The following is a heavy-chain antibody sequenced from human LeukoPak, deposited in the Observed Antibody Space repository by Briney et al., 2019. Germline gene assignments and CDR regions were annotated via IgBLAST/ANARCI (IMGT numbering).Heavy chain of an antibody. J-gene: IGHJ4*02. CDR2: INPNSGGT. CDR3: ARLVLRYFDWSHVYLDY. D-gene: IGHD3-9*01. V-gene: IGHV1-2*02. Sequence: GASVKVSCKASGYTFTGYYMHWVRQAPGQGLEWMGWINPNSGGTNYAQKFQGRVTMIRATSISTAYMELSRLRSDDTAVYYCARLVLRYFDWSHVYLDYWGQGTLVTVSS. CDR1: GYTFTGYY.